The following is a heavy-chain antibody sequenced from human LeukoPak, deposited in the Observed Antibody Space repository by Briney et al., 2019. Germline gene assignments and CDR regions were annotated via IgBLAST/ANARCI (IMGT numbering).Heavy chain of an antibody. Sequence: SETLSLTCNVSGGSISSRSYSWSWIRQPPGKGLEWIGYIYHSGSTYYNPSLKSRVTISVDRSKNQFSLKLSSVTAADTAVYYCARAVLMVRGVMAWFDPWGQGTLVTVSS. CDR3: ARAVLMVRGVMAWFDP. CDR2: IYHSGST. J-gene: IGHJ5*02. D-gene: IGHD3-10*01. CDR1: GGSISSRSYS. V-gene: IGHV4-30-2*01.